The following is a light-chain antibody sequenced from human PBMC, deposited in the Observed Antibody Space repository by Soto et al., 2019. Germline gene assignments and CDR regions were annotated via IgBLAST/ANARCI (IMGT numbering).Light chain of an antibody. CDR3: QQYDYLPIT. CDR2: DAS. Sequence: DIQMTQSPSSLSASVGDRVTITCQASQDIRNYLNWYQQKPGKAPELLIYDASNMETGVPSRFSGSGSGTDFTFIISSLQTEDIATYYCQQYDYLPITFGQGTRLEIK. V-gene: IGKV1-33*01. J-gene: IGKJ5*01. CDR1: QDIRNY.